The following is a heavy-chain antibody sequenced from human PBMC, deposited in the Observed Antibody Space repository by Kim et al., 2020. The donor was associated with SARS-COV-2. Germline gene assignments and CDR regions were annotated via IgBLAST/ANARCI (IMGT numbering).Heavy chain of an antibody. CDR1: GDSVSSNSAA. J-gene: IGHJ5*02. D-gene: IGHD5-12*01. CDR3: ARDPQRWLQERPNWFDP. V-gene: IGHV6-1*01. CDR2: TYYRSKWYN. Sequence: SQTLSLTCAISGDSVSSNSAAWNWIRQSPSRGLEWLGRTYYRSKWYNDYAVSVKSRITINPDTSKNQFSLQLNSVTPEDTAVYYCARDPQRWLQERPNWFDPWGQGTLVTVSS.